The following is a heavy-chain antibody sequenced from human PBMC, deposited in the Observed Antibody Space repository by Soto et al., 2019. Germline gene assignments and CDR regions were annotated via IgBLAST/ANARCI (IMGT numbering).Heavy chain of an antibody. Sequence: QVQLVESGGGVVQPGRSLRLSCAASGFTFSSYGMHWVRQAPGKGLEWVAVIWYDGTKEYYADSVKGRFTISRDNSKNTLYLQMMSLGDEDTAVYYCARDYSSTGYGLNYWGQGTLVTVSS. CDR3: ARDYSSTGYGLNY. CDR1: GFTFSSYG. D-gene: IGHD6-25*01. CDR2: IWYDGTKE. V-gene: IGHV3-33*01. J-gene: IGHJ4*02.